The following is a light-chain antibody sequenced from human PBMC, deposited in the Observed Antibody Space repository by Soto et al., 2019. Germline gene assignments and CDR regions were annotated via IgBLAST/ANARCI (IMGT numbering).Light chain of an antibody. CDR3: QQLNSYPRGIT. CDR2: GEH. J-gene: IGKJ5*01. CDR1: QTISSW. Sequence: DIQMTQSPSTLSGSVGDRVTITCRASQTISSWLAWYQQKPGKAPKLLIYGEHSLQSGVPARFSGSGSGTDFTLTIRSLQPEDLAAYYCQQLNSYPRGITFGQGTRLEIK. V-gene: IGKV1-5*01.